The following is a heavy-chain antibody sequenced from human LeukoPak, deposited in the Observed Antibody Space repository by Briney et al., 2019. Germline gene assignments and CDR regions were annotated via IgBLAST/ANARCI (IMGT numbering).Heavy chain of an antibody. Sequence: ASVKDSSEASGYTFTNYGISWVRKAPGQGLEWMGWISGYSGNTDYAQKLQGRVTVTTDTSTSTAYMELRSLRSDDTAVYYCARVGIQLWSLEYSGQGILVTVSS. V-gene: IGHV1-18*01. CDR1: GYTFTNYG. CDR2: ISGYSGNT. CDR3: ARVGIQLWSLEY. D-gene: IGHD5-18*01. J-gene: IGHJ4*02.